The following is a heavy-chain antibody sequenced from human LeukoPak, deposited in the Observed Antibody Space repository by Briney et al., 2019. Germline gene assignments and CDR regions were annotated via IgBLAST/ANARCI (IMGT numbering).Heavy chain of an antibody. J-gene: IGHJ4*02. Sequence: GRSLRLSYAASGFTFDDYAMHWVRQAPGKGLEWVSGISWNSGSIGYADSVKGRFTISRDNAKNSLYLQMNSLRAEDTALYYCAKDYYGSGSFDYWGQGTLVTVSS. D-gene: IGHD3-10*01. CDR3: AKDYYGSGSFDY. V-gene: IGHV3-9*01. CDR1: GFTFDDYA. CDR2: ISWNSGSI.